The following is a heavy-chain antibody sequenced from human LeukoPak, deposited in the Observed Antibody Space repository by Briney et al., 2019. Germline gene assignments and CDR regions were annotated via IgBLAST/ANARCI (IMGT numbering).Heavy chain of an antibody. V-gene: IGHV3-23*01. CDR1: GFYFANYA. D-gene: IGHD3-16*02. J-gene: IGHJ3*02. CDR3: ARVSAGVIGMKDVFDI. Sequence: GGSLRLSCAASGFYFANYAMSWVRQAPGKGLEWVSATVGGGSPNTYHADSVKGRFTISRDNSKNTLFLQMNSLRAGDTAVYYCARVSAGVIGMKDVFDIWGQGTMVTVSS. CDR2: TVGGGSPNT.